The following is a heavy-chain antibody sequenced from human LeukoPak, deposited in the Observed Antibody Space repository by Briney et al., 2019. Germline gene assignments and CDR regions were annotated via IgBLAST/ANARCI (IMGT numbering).Heavy chain of an antibody. CDR3: ARLGVVPAAIPFDY. D-gene: IGHD2-2*01. Sequence: PSETLSLTCTVSGGSIGSSSYYWGWIRQLPGKGLEWIGSIYYSGSTYYNPSLKSRVTISVDTSKNQFSLKLSSVTAADTAVYYCARLGVVPAAIPFDYWGQGTLVTVSS. J-gene: IGHJ4*02. CDR1: GGSIGSSSYY. V-gene: IGHV4-39*01. CDR2: IYYSGST.